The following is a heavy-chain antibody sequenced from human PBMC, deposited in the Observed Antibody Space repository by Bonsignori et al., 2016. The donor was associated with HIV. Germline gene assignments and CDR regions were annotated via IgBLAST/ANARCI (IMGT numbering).Heavy chain of an antibody. J-gene: IGHJ4*02. Sequence: EVQLLESGGGLVQPGESLRLSCAASGFTFSSYAMTWVRQAPGKGLEWVSGMDSGGYTYYADSVKGRFAISRDNSKNTLFLQMNSLRAEDTAVYFCAKVDTPMGRPLDSWGQGTLVTV. D-gene: IGHD5-18*01. CDR1: GFTFSSYA. V-gene: IGHV3-23*01. CDR3: AKVDTPMGRPLDS. CDR2: MDSGGYT.